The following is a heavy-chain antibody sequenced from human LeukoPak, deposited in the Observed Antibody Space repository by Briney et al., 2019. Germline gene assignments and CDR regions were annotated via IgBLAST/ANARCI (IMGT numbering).Heavy chain of an antibody. CDR3: ARLREGLYHFDS. D-gene: IGHD2-2*02. CDR1: GYTFTGYY. CDR2: INPDSGGT. Sequence: ASVKVSCKASGYTFTGYYIQWMRQAPGQGREWMGWINPDSGGTKYAQSLRGRVTMTRDTSISTAYMELSRLGSDDTAVYYCARLREGLYHFDSWGQGTLVTVSS. J-gene: IGHJ4*02. V-gene: IGHV1-2*02.